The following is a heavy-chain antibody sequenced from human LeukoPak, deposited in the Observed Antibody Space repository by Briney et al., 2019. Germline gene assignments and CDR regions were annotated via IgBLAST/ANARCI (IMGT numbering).Heavy chain of an antibody. J-gene: IGHJ6*03. V-gene: IGHV3-49*04. CDR1: GFTFGDYA. Sequence: PGGSLRLSCTASGFTFGDYAMSWVRQAPGKGLEWVGCIRSKAYGGTTEYAASVKGRFTISRDDSKSIAYLQMNSLKTEDTAVYYCTTASSNYYDRELYMDVWGKGTTVTISS. CDR3: TTASSNYYDRELYMDV. D-gene: IGHD3-22*01. CDR2: IRSKAYGGTT.